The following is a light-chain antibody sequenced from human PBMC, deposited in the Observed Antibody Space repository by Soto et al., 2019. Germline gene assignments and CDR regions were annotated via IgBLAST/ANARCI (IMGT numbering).Light chain of an antibody. V-gene: IGKV4-1*01. J-gene: IGKJ2*01. Sequence: DIVMTQSPDSLAVSLGERATINCKSSQSVLYRSSNKNYLAWYQQKPGQPPKLLIYWASTRESGVPDRFSGSGSWTDFTLTISSLQAEDVAVYYCQQYYSAPQTFGQGTKLEIK. CDR1: QSVLYRSSNKNY. CDR2: WAS. CDR3: QQYYSAPQT.